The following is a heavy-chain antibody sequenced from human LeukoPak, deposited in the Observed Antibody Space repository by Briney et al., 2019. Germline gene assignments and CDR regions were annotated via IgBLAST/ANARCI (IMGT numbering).Heavy chain of an antibody. D-gene: IGHD6-13*01. V-gene: IGHV1-18*01. J-gene: IGHJ3*02. CDR2: ISAYNGNT. CDR1: GYTFTSYG. CDR3: ARGAGSIAAAGTGKRAFDI. Sequence: ASVTVSCKASGYTFTSYGISWVRQAPGQGLEWMGWISAYNGNTNYAQKLQGRVTMTTDTSTSTAYMELRSLRSDDTAVYYCARGAGSIAAAGTGKRAFDIWGQGTMVTVSS.